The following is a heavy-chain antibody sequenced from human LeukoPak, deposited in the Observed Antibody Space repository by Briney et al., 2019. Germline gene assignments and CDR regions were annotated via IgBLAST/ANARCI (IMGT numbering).Heavy chain of an antibody. CDR3: ARDFLYNWNYEASYYYGMDV. D-gene: IGHD1-7*01. CDR1: GGSISSYY. CDR2: IYTSGST. J-gene: IGHJ6*02. V-gene: IGHV4-4*07. Sequence: SETLSLTCTVSGGSISSYYWSWIRQPAGKGLEWIGRIYTSGSTNYNPSLKCRVTMSVDTSKNQFSLKLSSVTAADTAVYYCARDFLYNWNYEASYYYGMDVWGQGTTVTVSS.